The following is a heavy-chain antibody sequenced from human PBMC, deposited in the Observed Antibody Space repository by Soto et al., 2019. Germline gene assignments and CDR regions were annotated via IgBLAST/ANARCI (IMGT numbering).Heavy chain of an antibody. CDR2: IIPIFGTA. J-gene: IGHJ4*02. D-gene: IGHD3-22*01. CDR3: ARGRRDYYDSSGFSADY. V-gene: IGHV1-69*13. Sequence: GAAVKVSCKASGGTFSSYAISWVRQAPGQGLEWMGGIIPIFGTANYAQKFQGRVTITADESTSTAYMELSSLRSEDTAVYYCARGRRDYYDSSGFSADYWGQGTLVTSPQ. CDR1: GGTFSSYA.